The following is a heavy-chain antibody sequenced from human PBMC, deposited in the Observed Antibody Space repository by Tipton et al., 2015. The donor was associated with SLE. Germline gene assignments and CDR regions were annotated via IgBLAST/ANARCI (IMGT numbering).Heavy chain of an antibody. CDR1: GVSISGISYY. CDR3: ARHDTNYGRNWFDP. CDR2: ITNSGNP. D-gene: IGHD2-8*01. Sequence: TLSLTCTVSGVSISGISYYWDWIRQPPGKGPEWIGRITNSGNPHYTPSFQSRVTMSVDTSTNHFSLKLSSVTAADTAVYYCARHDTNYGRNWFDPWGQGTLVTVSS. V-gene: IGHV4-39*01. J-gene: IGHJ5*02.